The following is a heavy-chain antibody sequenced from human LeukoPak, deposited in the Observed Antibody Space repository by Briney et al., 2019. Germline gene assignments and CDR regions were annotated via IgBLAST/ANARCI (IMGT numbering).Heavy chain of an antibody. J-gene: IGHJ4*02. CDR1: GSRFTSSW. CDR2: IYPGDSDT. Sequence: GEPLQISCQGSGSRFTSSWIGWVRQLPGKGLEWMGIIYPGDSDTRYSPSFQGQVTISADKSISTAYLQWSSLKASDTAMYYCARSDTGYSNYALWGQGTLVTVSS. CDR3: ARSDTGYSNYAL. D-gene: IGHD4-11*01. V-gene: IGHV5-51*01.